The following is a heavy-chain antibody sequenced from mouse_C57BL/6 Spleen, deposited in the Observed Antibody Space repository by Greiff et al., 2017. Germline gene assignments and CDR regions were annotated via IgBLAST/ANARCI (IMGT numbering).Heavy chain of an antibody. J-gene: IGHJ4*01. CDR3: ARSAHYYGGSYGAMDY. CDR1: GYAFTNYL. D-gene: IGHD1-1*01. CDR2: INPGSGGT. V-gene: IGHV1-54*01. Sequence: VQLQQSGAELVRPGTSVKVSCKASGYAFTNYLIEWVKQRPGQGLEWIGVINPGSGGTNYNEKFKGKATLTADKSSSTAYMQLSSLTSEDSAVYFCARSAHYYGGSYGAMDYWGQGTSVTVSS.